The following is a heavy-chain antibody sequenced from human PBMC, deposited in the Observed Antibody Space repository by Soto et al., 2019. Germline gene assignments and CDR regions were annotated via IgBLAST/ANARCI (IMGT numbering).Heavy chain of an antibody. Sequence: SVKVSCKASGGTFSSYAISWVRQAPGQGLEWMGGIIPIFGTANYAQKFRGRVTITADESTSTAYMELSSLRSEDTAVYYCARDDLHYYDSSGYYYGNWFDPWGQGTLVTVSS. D-gene: IGHD3-22*01. CDR1: GGTFSSYA. CDR2: IIPIFGTA. J-gene: IGHJ5*02. CDR3: ARDDLHYYDSSGYYYGNWFDP. V-gene: IGHV1-69*13.